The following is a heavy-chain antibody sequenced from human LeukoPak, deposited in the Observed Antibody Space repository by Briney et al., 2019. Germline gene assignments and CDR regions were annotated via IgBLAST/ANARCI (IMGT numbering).Heavy chain of an antibody. CDR1: GGSFSGYY. CDR3: ARGRTGITIFGVVIIHSGMDV. V-gene: IGHV4-34*01. J-gene: IGHJ6*04. D-gene: IGHD3-3*01. Sequence: SETLSLTCAVYGGSFSGYYWSWIRQPPGKGLEWIGEINHSGSTNYNPSLKSRVTVSVDTSTNQFSLKLSSVTAADTAVYYCARGRTGITIFGVVIIHSGMDVWGRGTTVTVSS. CDR2: INHSGST.